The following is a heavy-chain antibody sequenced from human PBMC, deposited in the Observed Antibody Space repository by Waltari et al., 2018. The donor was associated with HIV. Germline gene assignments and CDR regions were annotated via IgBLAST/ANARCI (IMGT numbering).Heavy chain of an antibody. D-gene: IGHD2-21*02. CDR3: ARARSGIVVVTAIPVYYFDY. J-gene: IGHJ4*02. Sequence: QVQLQESGPGLVKPSETLSLTCAVSGYSLSSGYYWGWFWHPPGKGREWIGSIYQSGSTYYNPSLKSRVTISVDTSKNQFSLKLSSVTAADTAVYYCARARSGIVVVTAIPVYYFDYWGQGTLVTVSS. CDR2: IYQSGST. V-gene: IGHV4-38-2*01. CDR1: GYSLSSGYY.